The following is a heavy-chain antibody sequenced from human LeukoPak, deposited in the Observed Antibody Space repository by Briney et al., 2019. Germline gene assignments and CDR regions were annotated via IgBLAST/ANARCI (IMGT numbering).Heavy chain of an antibody. Sequence: GGSLRLSCAGSGFTFSSYWMHWVRQAAGKGLVWVSRINSDGSSTSYADSVKGRFTISRDNAKNTLYLQMNSLRAEDTAVYYCARNSGKRRGVDYWGQGTLVTVSS. J-gene: IGHJ4*02. CDR3: ARNSGKRRGVDY. CDR1: GFTFSSYW. CDR2: INSDGSST. V-gene: IGHV3-74*01. D-gene: IGHD1-26*01.